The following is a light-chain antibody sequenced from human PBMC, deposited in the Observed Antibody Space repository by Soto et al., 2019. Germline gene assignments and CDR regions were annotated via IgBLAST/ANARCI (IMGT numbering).Light chain of an antibody. CDR1: QSVGTI. CDR3: QHRTNWPRT. Sequence: EVVLTQSPATLSLSRGERATLSCRASQSVGTILAWYQQKPGQAPRLIIYDASNRATGIPVRFSGTGSGTDFALTISSVEPEAFAVYYCQHRTNWPRTFGQGTKLDIK. V-gene: IGKV3-11*01. J-gene: IGKJ2*01. CDR2: DAS.